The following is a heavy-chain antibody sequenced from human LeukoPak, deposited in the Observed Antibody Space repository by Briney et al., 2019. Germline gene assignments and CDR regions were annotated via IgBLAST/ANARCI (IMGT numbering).Heavy chain of an antibody. CDR3: ARGRYCSADICSGGDAFDI. V-gene: IGHV4-4*07. J-gene: IGHJ3*02. CDR1: GGSINNYY. CDR2: IYTRGST. D-gene: IGHD2-15*01. Sequence: SETLSLTCTASGGSINNYYWSWIRQPAGKGLEWIGRIYTRGSTNYNPSLKGRVTMSVDTSKNQFSLKLSSVTAADTAAYYCARGRYCSADICSGGDAFDIWGQGTMVSVSS.